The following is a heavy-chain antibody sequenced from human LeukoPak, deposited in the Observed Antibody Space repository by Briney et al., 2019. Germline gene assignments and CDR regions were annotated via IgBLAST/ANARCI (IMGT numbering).Heavy chain of an antibody. CDR2: ISGDGGST. J-gene: IGHJ4*02. CDR1: GFTFDDYT. V-gene: IGHV3-43*02. D-gene: IGHD3-22*01. Sequence: GGSLRLSCAASGFTFDDYTMHWVRQAPGEGLEWVSLISGDGGSTFYADSVKGRFTISRDNSKISLYLQMNSLRTEDTALYYCAKDMHYDSSGYYYVGFDYWGQGTLVTVSS. CDR3: AKDMHYDSSGYYYVGFDY.